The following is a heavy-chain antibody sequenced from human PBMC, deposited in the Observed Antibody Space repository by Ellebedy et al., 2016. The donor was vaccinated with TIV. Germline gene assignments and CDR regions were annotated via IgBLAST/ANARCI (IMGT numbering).Heavy chain of an antibody. CDR2: IKQDGSEK. CDR3: ARAGQGYSGKPWDY. D-gene: IGHD3-10*01. Sequence: GGSLRLXXAASGFTFSSYWMSWVRQAPGKGLEWVANIKQDGSEKYYVDSVKGRFTISRDNAKNSLYLQMNSLRAEDTAVYYCARAGQGYSGKPWDYWGQGTLVTVSS. J-gene: IGHJ4*02. V-gene: IGHV3-7*01. CDR1: GFTFSSYW.